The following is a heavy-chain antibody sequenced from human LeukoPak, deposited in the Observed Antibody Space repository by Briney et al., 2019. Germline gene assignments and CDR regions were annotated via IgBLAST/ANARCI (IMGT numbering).Heavy chain of an antibody. CDR3: ARGYYDSSGYYSRSIYYYYGMDV. Sequence: GASVKVSCKASGGTFSSYAISWVRQAPGQGLEWMGGIIPIFGTANYAQKFQGRVTITADESTSTAYMELSSLRSEDTAVYYCARGYYDSSGYYSRSIYYYYGMDVWGQGTTVTVSS. CDR1: GGTFSSYA. D-gene: IGHD3-22*01. V-gene: IGHV1-69*13. J-gene: IGHJ6*02. CDR2: IIPIFGTA.